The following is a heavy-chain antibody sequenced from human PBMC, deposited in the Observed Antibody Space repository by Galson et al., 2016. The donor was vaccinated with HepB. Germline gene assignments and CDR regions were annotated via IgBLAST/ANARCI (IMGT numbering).Heavy chain of an antibody. Sequence: SLRLSCAASGFTFSTSPMSWVRRAPGKGLEWLSSISGSGDRTYYTDSVKGRFTITRDNSENTVYLQMNSLRAEDTAVYYCAKDPGYITSSGPPKISYWGQGTLVTVSS. V-gene: IGHV3-23*01. D-gene: IGHD1-14*01. CDR1: GFTFSTSP. J-gene: IGHJ4*02. CDR3: AKDPGYITSSGPPKISY. CDR2: ISGSGDRT.